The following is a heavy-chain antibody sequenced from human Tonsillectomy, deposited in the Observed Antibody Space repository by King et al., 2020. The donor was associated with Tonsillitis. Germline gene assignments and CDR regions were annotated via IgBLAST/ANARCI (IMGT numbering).Heavy chain of an antibody. Sequence: VQLVESGGGLVKPGGSLRLSCVASGFTFSNHDMSWIRQAPGKGLEWVSTISASRSSLSYADSVRGRFTISTDNAKNSLYLQMNSLGDDEPAIYYCASDPNWGSGYWGQGTLVTVSS. J-gene: IGHJ4*02. D-gene: IGHD7-27*01. CDR1: GFTFSNHD. V-gene: IGHV3-21*06. CDR2: ISASRSSL. CDR3: ASDPNWGSGY.